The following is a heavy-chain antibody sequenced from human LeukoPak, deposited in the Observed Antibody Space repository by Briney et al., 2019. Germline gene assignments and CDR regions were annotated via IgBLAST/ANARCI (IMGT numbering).Heavy chain of an antibody. Sequence: PGGSLRLSCAASGFTFSSYAMSWVRQAPGKGLEWVSSISSNGGSTYYADSVKGRFTISRDNSKNTLYLQMNSLRAEDTAVYYCAKASKMDTILPPFDYWGQGTLVTVPS. D-gene: IGHD5-24*01. J-gene: IGHJ4*02. V-gene: IGHV3-23*01. CDR3: AKASKMDTILPPFDY. CDR1: GFTFSSYA. CDR2: ISSNGGST.